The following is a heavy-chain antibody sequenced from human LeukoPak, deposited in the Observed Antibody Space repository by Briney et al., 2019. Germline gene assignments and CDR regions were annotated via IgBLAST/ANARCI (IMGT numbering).Heavy chain of an antibody. Sequence: GESLKISCQGSGYSFTGYWIGWVRHMPGKGLELMGLIYPTDSDTRYTPSFEGQVTISADRSINTAYLQWTSLKSSDTAMYYCLLHFYGSGESWDHNTFDIWGQGTMVTVSS. CDR3: LLHFYGSGESWDHNTFDI. CDR2: IYPTDSDT. V-gene: IGHV5-51*01. J-gene: IGHJ3*02. D-gene: IGHD3-3*02. CDR1: GYSFTGYW.